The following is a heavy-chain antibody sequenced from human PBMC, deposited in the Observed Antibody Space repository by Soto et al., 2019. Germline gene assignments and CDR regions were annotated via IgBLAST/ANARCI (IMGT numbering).Heavy chain of an antibody. J-gene: IGHJ5*02. CDR1: GVVFRNYW. CDR3: AAIDHGSES. CDR2: INQDGSGR. Sequence: EVQLVESGGGLVQPGGSLRLSCAASGVVFRNYWMSWVRRAPGKGLEWLANINQDGSGRYHADSVKGRFTISRDNAENSLFLQMNGLRVEDTAVYYCAAIDHGSESWGQGTLVTVSS. V-gene: IGHV3-7*01. D-gene: IGHD2-2*02.